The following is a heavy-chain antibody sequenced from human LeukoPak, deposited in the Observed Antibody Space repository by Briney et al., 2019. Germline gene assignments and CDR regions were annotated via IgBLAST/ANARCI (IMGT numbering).Heavy chain of an antibody. V-gene: IGHV4-59*02. CDR1: GGSVSXXX. Sequence: SETLSLTCTVSGGSVSXXXXXXXRQPPGKGXEXXXXXXXXXSTNYXPSLKSRVTXXXDTSKNQFSLKLSSVTAADTAVYYCARDRFTMGRGIIMTYYAMDVWGQGTTVTVSS. CDR2: XXXXXST. CDR3: ARDRFTMGRGIIMTYYAMDV. J-gene: IGHJ6*02. D-gene: IGHD3-10*01.